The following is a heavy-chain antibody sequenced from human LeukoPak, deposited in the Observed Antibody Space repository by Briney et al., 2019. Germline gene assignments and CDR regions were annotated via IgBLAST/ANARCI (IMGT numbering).Heavy chain of an antibody. CDR3: ASRHSYSSSWSAFDI. CDR1: GFTLNSYA. Sequence: GGSLRLSCAASGFTLNSYAMSWVRQAPGKGLEWVSVITTSGGSTYYADSVKGRFTISRDNSQNTVYLQMNSLRAEDTAVYYCASRHSYSSSWSAFDIWGQGTMVTVSS. D-gene: IGHD6-13*01. J-gene: IGHJ3*02. V-gene: IGHV3-23*01. CDR2: ITTSGGST.